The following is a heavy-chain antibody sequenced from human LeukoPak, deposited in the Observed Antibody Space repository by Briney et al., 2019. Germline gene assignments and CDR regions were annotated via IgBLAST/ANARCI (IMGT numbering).Heavy chain of an antibody. CDR2: IYTSGRT. J-gene: IGHJ6*03. V-gene: IGHV4-4*07. D-gene: IGHD1-14*01. Sequence: PSETLSLTCTVSGGSISSYYWSWIRQPAGKGLEWIGRIYTSGRTNYNPSLKSRLTMSVDTSKNQFSLNLSSVTAADTAVYYCAREAATEPHYYYYMDVWGKGTTVTVSS. CDR1: GGSISSYY. CDR3: AREAATEPHYYYYMDV.